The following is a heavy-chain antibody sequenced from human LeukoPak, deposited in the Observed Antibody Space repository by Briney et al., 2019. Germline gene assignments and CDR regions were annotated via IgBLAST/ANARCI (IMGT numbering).Heavy chain of an antibody. CDR3: ARRQINSYGFDY. Sequence: ASVKVSCKASGYTFTSYDINWVRQATGQGLEWMGWMNPNSGNAGYAQKFQGRVTMTRNTSISTAYMELSNLRPEDTAVYYCARRQINSYGFDYWGQGTLVTVSS. D-gene: IGHD5-18*01. CDR1: GYTFTSYD. J-gene: IGHJ4*02. V-gene: IGHV1-8*01. CDR2: MNPNSGNA.